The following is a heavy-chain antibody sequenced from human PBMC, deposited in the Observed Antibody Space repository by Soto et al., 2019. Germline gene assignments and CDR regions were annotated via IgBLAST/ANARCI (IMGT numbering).Heavy chain of an antibody. Sequence: QVQLVQSGAEVKKPGASVKVSCKASGYTFTSYAMHWVRQAPGQRLEWMGWINAGNGNTKYSQKFQGRVXTTXDXSASTAYMELSSLRSEDTAVYYCARDNGGWYSQLGYWGQGTLVTVSS. V-gene: IGHV1-3*01. CDR3: ARDNGGWYSQLGY. CDR1: GYTFTSYA. J-gene: IGHJ4*02. CDR2: INAGNGNT. D-gene: IGHD6-19*01.